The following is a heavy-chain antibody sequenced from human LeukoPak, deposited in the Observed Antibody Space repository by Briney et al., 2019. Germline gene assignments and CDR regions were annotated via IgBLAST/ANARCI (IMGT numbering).Heavy chain of an antibody. CDR1: GGTFSSYA. V-gene: IGHV1-69*13. CDR3: KQKTAYEILTGYSSYYYYYGMDV. D-gene: IGHD3-9*01. CDR2: IIPIFVTS. J-gene: IGHJ6*02. Sequence: SVKVSCKASGGTFSSYAISWVRQAPGQGLEWIGGIIPIFVTSNYAQKFQGRVTITADESTSTAYMELSSLRSGDTAVFFFKQKTAYEILTGYSSYYYYYGMDVWGQGTTDTVSS.